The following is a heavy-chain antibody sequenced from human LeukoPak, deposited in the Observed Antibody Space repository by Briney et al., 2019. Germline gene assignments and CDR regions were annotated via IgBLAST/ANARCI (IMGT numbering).Heavy chain of an antibody. CDR3: ARDSKAPRN. Sequence: TGGSLRLSCAAPGFTFSSYWMSWVRQPPGKGLEWVANIKQDGSEKYYVDSVKGRFTISRDNAKNSLYLQMNSLRAEDTAVYYCARDSKAPRNWGQGTLVTVSS. CDR1: GFTFSSYW. CDR2: IKQDGSEK. V-gene: IGHV3-7*01. D-gene: IGHD6-6*01. J-gene: IGHJ4*02.